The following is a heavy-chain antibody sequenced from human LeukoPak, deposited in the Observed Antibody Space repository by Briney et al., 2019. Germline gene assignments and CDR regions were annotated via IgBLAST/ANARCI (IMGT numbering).Heavy chain of an antibody. CDR1: GYTFTGYY. D-gene: IGHD3-22*01. Sequence: ASVKVSCKASGYTFTGYYMHWVRQAPGQGLEWMGWINPNSGGTNYAQKFQGRVTMTRDTSISTAYMELSRLRSDDTAVYYCARDEYYYDRRGYTALIDCGGQGTLVTVSS. J-gene: IGHJ4*02. V-gene: IGHV1-2*02. CDR2: INPNSGGT. CDR3: ARDEYYYDRRGYTALIDC.